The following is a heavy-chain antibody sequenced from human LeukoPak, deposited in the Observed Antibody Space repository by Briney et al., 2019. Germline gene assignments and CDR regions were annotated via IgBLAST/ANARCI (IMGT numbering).Heavy chain of an antibody. J-gene: IGHJ4*02. CDR3: AKRGYDTSGYYGYFDY. D-gene: IGHD3-22*01. Sequence: PGGSLRLSCAASGFTFSNYAMSWVRQAPGKGLEWVSVISGSGGSTYYADSVEGRFIISRDNSKNTLYLQMNSLRVEDTAAYYCAKRGYDTSGYYGYFDYWGQGTLVTVSS. CDR2: ISGSGGST. CDR1: GFTFSNYA. V-gene: IGHV3-23*01.